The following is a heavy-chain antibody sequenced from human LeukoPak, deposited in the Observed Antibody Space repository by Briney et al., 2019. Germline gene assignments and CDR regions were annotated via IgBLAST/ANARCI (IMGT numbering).Heavy chain of an antibody. CDR1: GYTLTNHY. CDR3: ARFYYGSGNYRKFDY. CDR2: INPSGGRT. Sequence: GASVKVSCKASGYTLTNHYMHWVGQAPGQGIEWMGQINPSGGRTTYAQKFQGRVTMTRDTSTSTVYMELSSLEPEDTAVYYCARFYYGSGNYRKFDYWGQGTLVTVSS. V-gene: IGHV1-46*01. D-gene: IGHD3-10*01. J-gene: IGHJ4*02.